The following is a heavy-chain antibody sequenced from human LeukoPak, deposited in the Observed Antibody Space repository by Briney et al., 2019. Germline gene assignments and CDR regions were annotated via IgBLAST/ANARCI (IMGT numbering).Heavy chain of an antibody. Sequence: GASVKVSCKASGYSFNTYYMNWVRQAPGQGLEWLGWINTDSGGTNFAHKFLDRVTMTRDKANTTAYLELRGLTSDDTAVYYCTRHVITLIRGMTQRREQWFDPWGQGTLVTVSS. CDR1: GYSFNTYY. CDR2: INTDSGGT. V-gene: IGHV1-2*02. CDR3: TRHVITLIRGMTQRREQWFDP. J-gene: IGHJ5*02. D-gene: IGHD1-26*01.